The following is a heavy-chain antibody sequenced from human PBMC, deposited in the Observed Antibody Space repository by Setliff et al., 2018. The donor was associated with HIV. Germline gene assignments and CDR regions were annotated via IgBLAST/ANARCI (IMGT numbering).Heavy chain of an antibody. CDR1: GYSISTAYY. Sequence: SETLSLTCAVSGYSISTAYYWGWIRQPPGKGLEWIGSVYHSGTTYYNPSLKSRVTISVDTSKNQFSLKLNSVTAADTAVYYCARHIRGQQLNWFDPWGQGTLVTVSS. CDR3: ARHIRGQQLNWFDP. J-gene: IGHJ5*02. CDR2: VYHSGTT. D-gene: IGHD6-13*01. V-gene: IGHV4-38-2*01.